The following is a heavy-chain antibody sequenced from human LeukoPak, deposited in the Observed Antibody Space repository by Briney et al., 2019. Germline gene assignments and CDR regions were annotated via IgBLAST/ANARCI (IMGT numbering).Heavy chain of an antibody. CDR3: ARANGIAVAGYYFDY. Sequence: PSETLSLTCAVYGGSFSGYYWSWIRQPPGKGLEWPGEINHSGSTNYNPSLKSRVTISVDTSKNQFSLKLSSVTAADTAVYYCARANGIAVAGYYFDYWGQGTLVTVSS. D-gene: IGHD6-19*01. CDR2: INHSGST. V-gene: IGHV4-34*01. J-gene: IGHJ4*02. CDR1: GGSFSGYY.